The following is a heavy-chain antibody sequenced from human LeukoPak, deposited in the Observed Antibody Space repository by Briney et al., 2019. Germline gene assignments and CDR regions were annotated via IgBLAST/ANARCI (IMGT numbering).Heavy chain of an antibody. Sequence: GGSLRLSCAGSGFTFTNYAMSWVRQAPGKGLEWVSSVGASGANTFYADSVKGRFTISRDNSKNTLYLQMNSLRAEDTAVYYCAIGQLWSPSHWGQGALVTVSS. CDR3: AIGQLWSPSH. J-gene: IGHJ4*02. CDR1: GFTFTNYA. D-gene: IGHD5-18*01. V-gene: IGHV3-23*01. CDR2: VGASGANT.